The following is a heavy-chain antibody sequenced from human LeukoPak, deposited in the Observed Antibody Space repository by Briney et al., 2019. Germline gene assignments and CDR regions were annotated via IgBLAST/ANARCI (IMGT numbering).Heavy chain of an antibody. CDR3: APSSTFSSPDY. V-gene: IGHV3-64*01. J-gene: IGHJ4*02. CDR2: ISSNGGST. D-gene: IGHD6-6*01. Sequence: GGSLRLSCAASGFTFSSYAMHWVRQAPGEGLEYVSAISSNGGSTYYANSVKGRFTISRDNSKNTLYLQMGSLRAEDMALYYCAPSSTFSSPDYWGQGTLVTVSS. CDR1: GFTFSSYA.